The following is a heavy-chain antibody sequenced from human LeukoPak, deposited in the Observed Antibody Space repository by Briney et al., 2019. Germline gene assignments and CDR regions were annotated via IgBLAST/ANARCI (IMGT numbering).Heavy chain of an antibody. J-gene: IGHJ2*01. CDR2: INQAGSEK. Sequence: GGSLRLSCVVSGFTFSSYWMTWVRQDPGKGLEWVANINQAGSEKYYVDSVKGRFTISRDNAYNSLYLQMNSLRADDTAVYYCARGEWSRSGEWCIGLWGRGTLVSVSS. D-gene: IGHD3-3*01. CDR3: ARGEWSRSGEWCIGL. CDR1: GFTFSSYW. V-gene: IGHV3-7*03.